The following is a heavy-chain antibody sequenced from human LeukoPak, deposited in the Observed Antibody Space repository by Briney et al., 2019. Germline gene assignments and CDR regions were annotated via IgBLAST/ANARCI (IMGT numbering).Heavy chain of an antibody. V-gene: IGHV3-48*04. D-gene: IGHD3-10*01. J-gene: IGHJ4*02. CDR3: TKAPGGLFDY. CDR2: ISSSGSTI. Sequence: GGSLRLSCAASGFTFSSYWMSWVRQAPGKGLEWVSYISSSGSTIYYADSVKGRFTISRDNAKNSLYLQMNSLRADDTAVYYCTKAPGGLFDYWGQGTLVTVSS. CDR1: GFTFSSYW.